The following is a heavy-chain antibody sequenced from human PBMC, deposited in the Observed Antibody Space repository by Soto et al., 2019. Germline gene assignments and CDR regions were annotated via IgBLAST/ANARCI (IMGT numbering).Heavy chain of an antibody. CDR2: ISAYNGNT. D-gene: IGHD2-15*01. V-gene: IGHV1-18*04. J-gene: IGHJ6*02. Sequence: QVQLVQSGAEVKKPGASVKVSCKASGYTFTSYGISWVRQAPGQGLEWMGWISAYNGNTNYAQKLQGRVTMTTDTSESTAYMELRSLRSDDTAVYYCARAGYCSGGSCYREAYYYYGMDVWGQGTTVTVSS. CDR3: ARAGYCSGGSCYREAYYYYGMDV. CDR1: GYTFTSYG.